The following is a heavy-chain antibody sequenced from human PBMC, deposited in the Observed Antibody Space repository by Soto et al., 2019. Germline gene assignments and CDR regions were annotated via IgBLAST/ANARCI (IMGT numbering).Heavy chain of an antibody. V-gene: IGHV6-1*01. CDR2: TYYRSRFFS. D-gene: IGHD3-10*01. CDR1: GDSVSSYSAA. Sequence: PSQTLSLTCAISGDSVSSYSAAWSWIRQSPSGGLEWLGRTYYRSRFFSDYAESVKSRIIINPDTSKNQFSLQLKSVTPEDTAVYYCVRDRYSSSGWFDPWGQGTLVTVSS. CDR3: VRDRYSSSGWFDP. J-gene: IGHJ5*02.